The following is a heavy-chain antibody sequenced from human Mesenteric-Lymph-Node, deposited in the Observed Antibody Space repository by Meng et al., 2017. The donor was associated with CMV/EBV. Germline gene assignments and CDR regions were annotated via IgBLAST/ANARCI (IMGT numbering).Heavy chain of an antibody. V-gene: IGHV3-15*01. CDR2: IKSKTDGGTT. CDR3: TTVGYYDSTGHLVDY. J-gene: IGHJ4*02. Sequence: GESLKISCAASGFTFSNAWMGWVRQAPGKGLEWVGHIKSKTDGGTTDYAAPVKGRFTISRDDSKNTLYLQMNSLRTEDTAVYYCTTVGYYDSTGHLVDYWGQGTLVTVSS. D-gene: IGHD3-22*01. CDR1: GFTFSNAW.